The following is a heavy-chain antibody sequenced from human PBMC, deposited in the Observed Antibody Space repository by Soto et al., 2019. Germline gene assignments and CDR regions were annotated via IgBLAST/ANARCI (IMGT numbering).Heavy chain of an antibody. Sequence: GASVKVSCKASGYTFTGYYMHWVRQAPGQGLEWMGWINPNSGGTNYAQKFQGWVTMTRDTSISTAYMELSRLRSDDTAVYYCARAPIATVTTDYYYYYGMDVWGQGTTVTAP. D-gene: IGHD4-4*01. V-gene: IGHV1-2*04. CDR3: ARAPIATVTTDYYYYYGMDV. CDR2: INPNSGGT. CDR1: GYTFTGYY. J-gene: IGHJ6*02.